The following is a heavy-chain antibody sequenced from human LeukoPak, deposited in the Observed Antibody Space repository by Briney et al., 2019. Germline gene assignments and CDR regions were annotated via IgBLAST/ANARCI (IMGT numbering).Heavy chain of an antibody. D-gene: IGHD6-13*01. CDR3: ARKIAAVCHFDY. J-gene: IGHJ4*02. V-gene: IGHV4-28*01. CDR2: IYYSGST. CDR1: GYSISSDNW. Sequence: SDTLSLTCAVSGYSISSDNWWGWIRPPPGKGLEWIGYIYYSGSTLYNSSLKSRVTMSVDTSKTQFSLKLSSVTAVDTALYYGARKIAAVCHFDYWGQGNLLT.